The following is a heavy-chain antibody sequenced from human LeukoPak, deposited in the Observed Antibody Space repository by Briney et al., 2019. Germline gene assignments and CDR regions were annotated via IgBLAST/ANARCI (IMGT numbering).Heavy chain of an antibody. D-gene: IGHD4-17*01. V-gene: IGHV3-33*01. Sequence: GGSLRLSCAASGFPFSSYGMHWVRQAPGKGLEWVAVIWYDGSNKYYADSVKGRFTISRDNSKNTLYLQMNSLRAEDTAVYYCARDTQDYGDYGPLGYWGQGTLVTVSS. CDR2: IWYDGSNK. CDR3: ARDTQDYGDYGPLGY. J-gene: IGHJ4*02. CDR1: GFPFSSYG.